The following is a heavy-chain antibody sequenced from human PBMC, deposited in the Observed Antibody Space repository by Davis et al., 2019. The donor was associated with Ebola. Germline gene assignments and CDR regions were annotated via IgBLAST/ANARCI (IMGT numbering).Heavy chain of an antibody. Sequence: GESLKISCAASGFTFTSYDMSWVRQAPGKGLEWVSGISGSGCSTYYPASVKGRFTISRDNSKNTRVLQMNSLTAEDTAVYYCAKETHYGRDYWGQGTLVTVSS. D-gene: IGHD3-10*01. CDR2: ISGSGCST. V-gene: IGHV3-23*01. J-gene: IGHJ4*02. CDR1: GFTFTSYD. CDR3: AKETHYGRDY.